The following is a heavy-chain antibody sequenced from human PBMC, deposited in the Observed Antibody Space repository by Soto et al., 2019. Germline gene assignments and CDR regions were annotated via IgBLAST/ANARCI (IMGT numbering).Heavy chain of an antibody. V-gene: IGHV4-30-4*01. J-gene: IGHJ4*02. CDR3: ARVGGFGATTIDY. CDR2: IYYSGST. D-gene: IGHD3-10*01. CDR1: GGSFSGYY. Sequence: SETLSLTCAVYGGSFSGYYWSWIRQPPGKGLEWIGYIYYSGSTYYNPSLKSRVTISVDTSKNQFSLKLSSVTAADTAVYYCARVGGFGATTIDYWGQGTLVTV.